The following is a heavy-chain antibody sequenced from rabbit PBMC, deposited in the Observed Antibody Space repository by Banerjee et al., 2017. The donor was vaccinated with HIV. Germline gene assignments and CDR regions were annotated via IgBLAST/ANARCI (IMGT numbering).Heavy chain of an antibody. CDR1: GFSFNNNYW. J-gene: IGHJ4*01. Sequence: EESGGDLVKPGASLTLTCTASGFSFNNNYWIYWVRQAPGKGLEWIACIWTNSGGTWYASWVNGRFTISRSTSLNTVTLQMTSLTAADTATYFCVRESGHSNFNLWGQGTLVTVS. V-gene: IGHV1S43*01. CDR3: VRESGHSNFNL. CDR2: IWTNSGGT. D-gene: IGHD1-1*01.